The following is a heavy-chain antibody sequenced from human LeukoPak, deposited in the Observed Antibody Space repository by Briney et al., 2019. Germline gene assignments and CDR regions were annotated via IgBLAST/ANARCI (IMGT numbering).Heavy chain of an antibody. CDR3: AKFGKMIRGVIQNWFDP. V-gene: IGHV3-66*01. CDR1: GFTVSSNY. CDR2: IYSGGST. D-gene: IGHD3-10*01. J-gene: IGHJ5*02. Sequence: PGGSLRLSCAASGFTVSSNYMSWVRQAPGKGLEWVSVIYSGGSTYYADSVKGRFTISRDNSKNTLYLQMNSLRAEDTAVYYCAKFGKMIRGVIQNWFDPWGQGTLVTVSS.